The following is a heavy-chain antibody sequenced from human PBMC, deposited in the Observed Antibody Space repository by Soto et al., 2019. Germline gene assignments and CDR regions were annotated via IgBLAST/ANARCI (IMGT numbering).Heavy chain of an antibody. Sequence: AAVKVSCKASGYTFTRYGISWVRQAPGQGLEWMGWISAYNGNTNDAQKLQGRVTMTTDTSTSTAYRELRSLRSDDTAVYYCAGGNYYDSSGSNNWYFDLWGRGTLVTASS. CDR3: AGGNYYDSSGSNNWYFDL. CDR2: ISAYNGNT. V-gene: IGHV1-18*04. CDR1: GYTFTRYG. D-gene: IGHD3-22*01. J-gene: IGHJ2*01.